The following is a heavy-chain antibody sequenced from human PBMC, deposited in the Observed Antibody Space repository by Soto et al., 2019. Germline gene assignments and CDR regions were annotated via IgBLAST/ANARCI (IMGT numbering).Heavy chain of an antibody. CDR3: QKGKSGYEYYLDY. CDR2: ISGSAGST. J-gene: IGHJ4*02. D-gene: IGHD5-12*01. Sequence: GGSLRLSCAASGFMFSSSAMNWVRQAPGKGLEWVSAISGSAGSTYYADSVKGRFTTSRDSSKNTLFLQMNSLRVEDTAIYFCQKGKSGYEYYLDYWGQGTLVTVSS. CDR1: GFMFSSSA. V-gene: IGHV3-23*01.